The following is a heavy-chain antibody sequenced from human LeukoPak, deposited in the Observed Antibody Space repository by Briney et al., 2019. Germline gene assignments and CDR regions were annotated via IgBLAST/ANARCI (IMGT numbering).Heavy chain of an antibody. Sequence: GGSLRLSFAASGFPFISYAMNWGRQAPGKGLEGVSAIIVSGGSTYYADSVKGRFTISRDNSKDTLYLQMNSLSADDTAVYYCAKDWLRFDCWGLGTLVTVSS. CDR2: IIVSGGST. D-gene: IGHD5-12*01. V-gene: IGHV3-23*01. CDR1: GFPFISYA. CDR3: AKDWLRFDC. J-gene: IGHJ4*02.